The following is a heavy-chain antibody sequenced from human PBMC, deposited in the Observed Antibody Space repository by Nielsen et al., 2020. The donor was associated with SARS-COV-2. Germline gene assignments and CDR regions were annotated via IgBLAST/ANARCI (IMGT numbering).Heavy chain of an antibody. CDR3: ARDRRYSGYDRFIYYYMDV. CDR2: ISSSSSYI. J-gene: IGHJ6*03. D-gene: IGHD5-12*01. V-gene: IGHV3-21*01. Sequence: VRQAPGKGLEWVSSISSSSSYIYYADSVKGRFTISRDNAKNSLYLQMNSLRAEDTAVYYCARDRRYSGYDRFIYYYMDVWGKGTTVTVSS.